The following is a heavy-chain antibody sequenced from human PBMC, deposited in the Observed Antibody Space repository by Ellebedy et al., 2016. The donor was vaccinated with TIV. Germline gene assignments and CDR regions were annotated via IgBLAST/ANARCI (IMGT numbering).Heavy chain of an antibody. J-gene: IGHJ4*02. CDR2: INHSGST. CDR1: GGSFSGYY. Sequence: MPSETLSLTCAVYGGSFSGYYWSRIRQPPGKGLEWIGEINHSGSTNYNPSLKSRVTISVDTSKNQFSLRLSSVTAADTAVYYCARSSRISMVRKDSPFFNWGQGTLVTVSS. D-gene: IGHD3-10*01. CDR3: ARSSRISMVRKDSPFFN. V-gene: IGHV4-34*01.